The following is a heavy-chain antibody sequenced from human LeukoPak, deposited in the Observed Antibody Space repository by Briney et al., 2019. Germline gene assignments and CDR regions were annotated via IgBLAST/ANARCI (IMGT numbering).Heavy chain of an antibody. CDR1: GFTFSTYG. CDR2: ISGSGGST. J-gene: IGHJ4*02. V-gene: IGHV3-23*01. CDR3: ARDGDTSGYSD. Sequence: PGGSLRLSCVASGFTFSTYGMSWVRQAPGKGLEWVSAISGSGGSTYYADSVKGRFTVSRDNAKDSLYLQMTNLRAEDMAVYYCARDGDTSGYSDWGQGTLVTVS. D-gene: IGHD3-22*01.